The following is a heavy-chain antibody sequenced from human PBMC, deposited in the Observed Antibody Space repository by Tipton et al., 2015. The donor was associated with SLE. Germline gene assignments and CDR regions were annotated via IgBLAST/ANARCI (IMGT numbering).Heavy chain of an antibody. Sequence: LRLSCTVSGGSISRGSYYWSWIRQPAGKGLEWIGRIYPSGSTNHNPSLPSRVTISIDTSKNQFYLRLISATAADTAVYYCVRGYNYGPGYYFDYWGRGTLVTVSS. CDR1: GGSISRGSYY. J-gene: IGHJ4*02. D-gene: IGHD5-24*01. V-gene: IGHV4-61*02. CDR2: IYPSGST. CDR3: VRGYNYGPGYYFDY.